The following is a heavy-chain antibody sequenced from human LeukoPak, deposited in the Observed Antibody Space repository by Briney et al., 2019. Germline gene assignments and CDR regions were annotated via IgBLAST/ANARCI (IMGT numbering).Heavy chain of an antibody. Sequence: PGGSLRLSCAASGFTFSSYWMSWVRQAPGKGLEWVANIKQDGSEKYYVDSVKGRFTISRDNAKNSLYLQVNGLRAEDTAVYYCARGPTKGNAFDYWGQGTLVTVSS. J-gene: IGHJ4*02. D-gene: IGHD5-24*01. V-gene: IGHV3-7*01. CDR3: ARGPTKGNAFDY. CDR2: IKQDGSEK. CDR1: GFTFSSYW.